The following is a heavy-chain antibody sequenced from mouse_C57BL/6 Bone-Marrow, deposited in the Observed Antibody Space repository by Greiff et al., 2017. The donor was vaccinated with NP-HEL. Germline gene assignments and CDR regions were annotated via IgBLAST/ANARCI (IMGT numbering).Heavy chain of an antibody. Sequence: EVKLVESGGGLVQPGESLKLSCESNEYEFPSHDMSWVRKTPEKRLELVAAINSDGGSTYYPDTMERRFIISRDNTKKTLYLQMSSLRSEDKAVYYCARQELRSYFDYWGQGTTLTVSS. CDR3: ARQELRSYFDY. CDR2: INSDGGST. D-gene: IGHD1-1*01. J-gene: IGHJ2*01. CDR1: EYEFPSHD. V-gene: IGHV5-2*01.